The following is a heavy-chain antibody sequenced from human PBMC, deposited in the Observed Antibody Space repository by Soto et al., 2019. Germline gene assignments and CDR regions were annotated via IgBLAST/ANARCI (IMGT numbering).Heavy chain of an antibody. CDR1: DGSINTGGYY. V-gene: IGHV4-31*03. Sequence: PSETLSLTCTVSDGSINTGGYYWNWIRQHPGKGLEWIGYFYYSGSTYYNPSLKSRVTISVNTSKNQFSLKLSSVTAADTAVYYCARSVFPWGQGTLVTVSS. CDR3: ARSVFP. J-gene: IGHJ5*02. CDR2: FYYSGST.